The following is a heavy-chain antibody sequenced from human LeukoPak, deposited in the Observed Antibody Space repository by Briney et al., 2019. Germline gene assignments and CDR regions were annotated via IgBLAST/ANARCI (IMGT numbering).Heavy chain of an antibody. Sequence: SQTLSLTCTVSGGSISSGSYYWSWIRQPAGKGLEWIGRIYTSGSTNYNPSLKSRVTISVDTSKNQFSLKLSSVTAADTAVYYCARGSKAPAMYYDFWSGHYSEWFDPWGQGTLVTVSS. CDR2: IYTSGST. CDR3: ARGSKAPAMYYDFWSGHYSEWFDP. CDR1: GGSISSGSYY. V-gene: IGHV4-61*02. D-gene: IGHD3-3*01. J-gene: IGHJ5*02.